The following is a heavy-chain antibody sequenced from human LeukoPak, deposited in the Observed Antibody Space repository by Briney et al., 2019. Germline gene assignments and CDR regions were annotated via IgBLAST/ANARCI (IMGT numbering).Heavy chain of an antibody. Sequence: GGSLRLSCAASGFTFSSYSMNWVRQAPGKGLEWVSSISSSSYIYYADSVEGRFTISRDNAKNSLYLQMNSLRAEDTAVYYCARGKRWYFDYWGQGTLVTVSS. CDR1: GFTFSSYS. CDR3: ARGKRWYFDY. CDR2: ISSSSYI. D-gene: IGHD2-15*01. J-gene: IGHJ4*02. V-gene: IGHV3-21*01.